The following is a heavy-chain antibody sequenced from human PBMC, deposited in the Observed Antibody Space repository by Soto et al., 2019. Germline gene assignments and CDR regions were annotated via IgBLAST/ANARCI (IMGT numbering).Heavy chain of an antibody. CDR1: GGSISSGGYY. D-gene: IGHD5-18*01. CDR2: IYYSGST. J-gene: IGHJ4*02. CDR3: ARDVYRGYSYGLDY. V-gene: IGHV4-31*03. Sequence: TSETLSLTCTVSGGSISSGGYYWSWIRQHPGKGLEWIGYIYYSGSTYYNPSLKSRVTISVDTSKNQFSLKLSSVTVADTAVYYCARDVYRGYSYGLDYWGQGTLVTVSS.